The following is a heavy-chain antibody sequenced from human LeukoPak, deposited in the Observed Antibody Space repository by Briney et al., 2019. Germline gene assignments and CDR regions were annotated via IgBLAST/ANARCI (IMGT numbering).Heavy chain of an antibody. Sequence: SETLSLTCTVSGASISSYYWSWIRQPPGKGLEWIGYIYYSGSTNYNPSLKSRVTISVDTSKNQFSLELSSVTAADTAVYYCASQGGCSGGSCYSGLFDYWGQGTLVTVSS. J-gene: IGHJ4*02. CDR2: IYYSGST. V-gene: IGHV4-59*01. CDR1: GASISSYY. CDR3: ASQGGCSGGSCYSGLFDY. D-gene: IGHD2-15*01.